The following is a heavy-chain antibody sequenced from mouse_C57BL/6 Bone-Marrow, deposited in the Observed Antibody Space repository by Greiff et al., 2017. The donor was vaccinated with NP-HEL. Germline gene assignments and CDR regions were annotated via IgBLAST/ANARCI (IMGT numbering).Heavy chain of an antibody. V-gene: IGHV14-4*01. Sequence: EVKLMESGAELVRPGASVKLSCTASGFNIKDDYMHWVKQRPEQGLEWIGWIDPENGDTEYASKFQGKATITADTSSNTAYLQLSSLTSEDTAVYYCTTHDGYYWFAYWGQGTLVTVSA. CDR3: TTHDGYYWFAY. CDR1: GFNIKDDY. J-gene: IGHJ3*01. CDR2: IDPENGDT. D-gene: IGHD2-3*01.